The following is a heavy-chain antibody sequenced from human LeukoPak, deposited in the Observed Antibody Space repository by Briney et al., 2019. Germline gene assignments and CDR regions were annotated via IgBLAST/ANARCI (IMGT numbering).Heavy chain of an antibody. J-gene: IGHJ4*02. Sequence: GGSLRLPCAASGFTFSSYWMHRVRQAPGKGLVWVSRINSDGSSITYADSVKGRFTISRDNAKNTLFLQMNSLRVEDTAVYYCAREGRVSGYDFDCWGQGTLVTVSS. CDR1: GFTFSSYW. CDR3: AREGRVSGYDFDC. CDR2: INSDGSSI. V-gene: IGHV3-74*03. D-gene: IGHD5-12*01.